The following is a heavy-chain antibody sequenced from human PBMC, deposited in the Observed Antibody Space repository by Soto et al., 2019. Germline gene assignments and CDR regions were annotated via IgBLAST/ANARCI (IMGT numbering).Heavy chain of an antibody. Sequence: GGSLRLSCAASIFTFRNYGMHWVRQAPGKGLEWVAVIWYDGSNKYYADSVKGRFTISRDNSKNTLYLQMNSLRAEDTAVYFCASNFFSGRGYQYYFGYWGQGTLVTVSS. CDR1: IFTFRNYG. V-gene: IGHV3-33*01. CDR2: IWYDGSNK. CDR3: ASNFFSGRGYQYYFGY. J-gene: IGHJ4*02. D-gene: IGHD5-18*01.